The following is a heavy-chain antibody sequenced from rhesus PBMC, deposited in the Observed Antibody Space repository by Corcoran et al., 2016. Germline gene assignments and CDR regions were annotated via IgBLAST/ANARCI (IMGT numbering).Heavy chain of an antibody. Sequence: QVQLQESGPGLVRPSETLSLTCVVSGASIRETYSWSWVRQPPGTGLEWSGYIGGSGGRPSDNPSLDRRVTISTDTAMNQFSLKLDSVTVADTAVYYCTRGPWYVVGTSMVYWGQGVQVTVSS. V-gene: IGHV4-106*01. CDR1: GASIRETYS. CDR3: TRGPWYVVGTSMVY. CDR2: IGGSGGRP. J-gene: IGHJ4*01. D-gene: IGHD1-44*01.